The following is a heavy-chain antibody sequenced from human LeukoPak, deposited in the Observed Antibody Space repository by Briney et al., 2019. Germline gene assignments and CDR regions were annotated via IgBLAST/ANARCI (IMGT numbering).Heavy chain of an antibody. D-gene: IGHD1-14*01. CDR2: IYYSGST. CDR3: ARGSVPHRY. J-gene: IGHJ4*02. Sequence: PSGTLSLTCTVSGGSISSYYWSWIRQPPGKGLEWIGYIYYSGSTNYNPSLKSRVTISVDTSKNQFSLKLSSVTAADTAVYYCARGSVPHRYWGQGTLVTVSS. V-gene: IGHV4-59*01. CDR1: GGSISSYY.